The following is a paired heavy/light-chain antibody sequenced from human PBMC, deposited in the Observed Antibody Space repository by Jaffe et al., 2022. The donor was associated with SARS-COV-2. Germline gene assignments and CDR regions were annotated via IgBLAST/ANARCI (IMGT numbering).Light chain of an antibody. CDR3: QQSYSPPQT. Sequence: DIQMTQSPSSLSASVGDRVTITCRASQSISSSLNWYQQKPGKAPKLLIYTTSSLQSAVPSRFSGSGSGTDFTLTISSLQPEDFATYYCQQSYSPPQTFGQGTKLEIK. CDR2: TTS. CDR1: QSISSS. V-gene: IGKV1-39*01. J-gene: IGKJ2*01.
Heavy chain of an antibody. Sequence: QLQLQESGPGLVKPSETLSLTCTVSGGSISSSSYYWGWIRQPPGKGLEWIGNIYYSGSTYYNPSLKSRVTISVDTSKNQFSLKLSSVTAADTAVYYCARQSGTRYYYYGMDVWGQGTTVTVSS. CDR1: GGSISSSSYY. D-gene: IGHD6-25*01. J-gene: IGHJ6*02. V-gene: IGHV4-39*01. CDR2: IYYSGST. CDR3: ARQSGTRYYYYGMDV.